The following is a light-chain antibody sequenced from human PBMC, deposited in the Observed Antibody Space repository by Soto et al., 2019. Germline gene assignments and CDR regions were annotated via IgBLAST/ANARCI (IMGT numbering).Light chain of an antibody. Sequence: QTVVTQEPSFSVSPGGTVTLTCGLSSGSVSTSYYPSWYQQTPGQAPRTLIYSTNTRSSGVPDRFSGSILGNKAALTITGAQADDESYYYCVLYMGSGIRVFGGGTNLTVL. CDR1: SGSVSTSYY. CDR2: STN. J-gene: IGLJ3*02. V-gene: IGLV8-61*01. CDR3: VLYMGSGIRV.